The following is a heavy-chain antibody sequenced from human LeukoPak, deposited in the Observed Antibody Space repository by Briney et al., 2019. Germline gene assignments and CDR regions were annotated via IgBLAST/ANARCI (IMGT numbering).Heavy chain of an antibody. D-gene: IGHD5-18*01. V-gene: IGHV3-74*01. J-gene: IGHJ4*02. CDR1: GFTFSSYL. Sequence: GGSLRLSCAASGFTFSSYLMHWVRQAPGKGLVWVSHINSDESSTSYADSVKGRFTISRDNAKNTLYLQMNSLRAEDTAVYYCARTTDTYGYPGYWGQGTLVTVSS. CDR3: ARTTDTYGYPGY. CDR2: INSDESST.